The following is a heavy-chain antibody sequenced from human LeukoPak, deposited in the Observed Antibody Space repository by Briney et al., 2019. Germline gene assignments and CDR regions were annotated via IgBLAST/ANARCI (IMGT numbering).Heavy chain of an antibody. CDR3: GRSRAKHYFDY. V-gene: IGHV4-30-2*01. CDR2: INHSGST. J-gene: IGHJ4*02. D-gene: IGHD6-13*01. Sequence: SQTLSLTCTVSGGSISSGDYCWNWIRQPPGKGLEWIGEINHSGSTNYNPSLKSRVTISVDTSKSQFSLKLSSVTAADTAVYYCGRSRAKHYFDYWGQGTLVTVSS. CDR1: GGSISSGDYC.